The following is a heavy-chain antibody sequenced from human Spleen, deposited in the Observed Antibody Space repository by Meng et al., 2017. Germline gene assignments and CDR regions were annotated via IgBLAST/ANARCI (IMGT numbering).Heavy chain of an antibody. CDR3: VRENWKSTIDY. V-gene: IGHV4-30-4*01. CDR1: GYSISSGDYY. CDR2: IYYSGST. Sequence: QVQLQESGPGLVKPSQTLSLTCTVSGYSISSGDYYWSWIRQPPGKGLEWIGYIYYSGSTYYNPSLKSRLTILLDTSKKQFSLRLTSVTAADTAVYYCVRENWKSTIDYSGQGTLVTVSS. D-gene: IGHD1-1*01. J-gene: IGHJ4*02.